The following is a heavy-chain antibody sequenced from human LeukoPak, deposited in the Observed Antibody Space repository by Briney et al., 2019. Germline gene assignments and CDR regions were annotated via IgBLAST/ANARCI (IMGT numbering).Heavy chain of an antibody. Sequence: ASVKVSCKASGYTFTGYYMHWVRQAPGQGLEWMGWINPNSGGTNYAQKFQGRVTMTRDTSTNTVYMELSSLRSEDTAVYYCARGPSITMVWGGQWYYYMDVWGKGTTVTISS. CDR1: GYTFTGYY. CDR2: INPNSGGT. CDR3: ARGPSITMVWGGQWYYYMDV. D-gene: IGHD3-10*01. J-gene: IGHJ6*03. V-gene: IGHV1-2*02.